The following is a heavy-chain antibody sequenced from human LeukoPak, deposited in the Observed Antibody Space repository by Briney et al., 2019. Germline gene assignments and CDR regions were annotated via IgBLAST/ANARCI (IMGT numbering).Heavy chain of an antibody. CDR1: GGTFSSYA. J-gene: IGHJ4*02. CDR2: IIPTFGTA. V-gene: IGHV1-69*01. D-gene: IGHD5-18*01. CDR3: ARAKTAMAYKGEFDY. Sequence: GASVTVSCKASGGTFSSYAISWVRQAPGQGLEWMGGIIPTFGTANYAQKFQGRVTITADESTSTAYMELSSLRSEDTAVYYCARAKTAMAYKGEFDYWGQGTLVTVSS.